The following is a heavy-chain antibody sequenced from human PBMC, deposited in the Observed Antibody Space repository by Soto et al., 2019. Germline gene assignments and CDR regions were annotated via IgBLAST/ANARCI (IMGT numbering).Heavy chain of an antibody. CDR1: GYSFTSYW. J-gene: IGHJ6*02. CDR2: INPGDSDS. CDR3: ARVPGYCNSTYCPFRGLDV. Sequence: GESLKISCQGSGYSFTSYWIAWVRQVSGKGLEWMGIINPGDSDSRYNPSFQGQVTISAAKSISTAYLQWSSLKASDTAMYYCARVPGYCNSTYCPFRGLDVWGQGTTVTVSS. V-gene: IGHV5-51*01. D-gene: IGHD2-2*01.